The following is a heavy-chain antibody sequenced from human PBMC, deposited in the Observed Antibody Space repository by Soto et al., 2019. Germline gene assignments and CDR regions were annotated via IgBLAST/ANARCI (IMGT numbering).Heavy chain of an antibody. Sequence: SETLSLTCNVSGASISSGDYYWSWIRQPPGKGLEWIGYIYFSESTSYNPSLKSRVTISVDTSKNQFSLKLSSVTAADTAVYYCARDLADYYGSGSNDGMDVWGQGTTVTVSS. J-gene: IGHJ6*02. CDR3: ARDLADYYGSGSNDGMDV. CDR2: IYFSEST. CDR1: GASISSGDYY. V-gene: IGHV4-30-4*02. D-gene: IGHD3-10*01.